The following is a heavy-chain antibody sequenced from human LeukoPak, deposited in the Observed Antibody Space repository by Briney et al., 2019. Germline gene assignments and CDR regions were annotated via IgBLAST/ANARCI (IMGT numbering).Heavy chain of an antibody. Sequence: GGSLRLSCAASGFTFSSYWMSWVRQAPGKGLEWVANIKQDGSEKYYVDSVKGRFTISRDNAKNSLYLQMNSLRAEDTAVYYCARDRGGGYYYDSSGYLNYWGQGTLVTVSS. J-gene: IGHJ4*02. D-gene: IGHD3-22*01. CDR3: ARDRGGGYYYDSSGYLNY. V-gene: IGHV3-7*01. CDR2: IKQDGSEK. CDR1: GFTFSSYW.